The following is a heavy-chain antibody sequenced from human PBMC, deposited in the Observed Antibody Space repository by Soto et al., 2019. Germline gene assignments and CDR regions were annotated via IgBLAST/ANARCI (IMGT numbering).Heavy chain of an antibody. CDR1: GGSISSYY. CDR2: IYYSGST. CDR3: ARATNIQLWHFDY. D-gene: IGHD5-18*01. V-gene: IGHV4-59*01. Sequence: PSETLSLTCTVSGGSISSYYWSWIRQPPGKGLEWIGYIYYSGSTNYNPSLKSRVTISVDTSKNQFSLKLSSVTAADTAVYYCARATNIQLWHFDYWGQGTLVTVSS. J-gene: IGHJ4*02.